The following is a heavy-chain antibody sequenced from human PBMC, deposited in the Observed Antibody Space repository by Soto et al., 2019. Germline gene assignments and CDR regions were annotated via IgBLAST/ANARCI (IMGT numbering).Heavy chain of an antibody. CDR1: GASISSSHW. V-gene: IGHV4-4*02. CDR2: IYHSGST. J-gene: IGHJ2*01. Sequence: QVQLQESGPGLVKPSGTLSLTCAVSGASISSSHWWSWVREPPGKGLEWIGVIYHSGSTYYNASLKSRVAISLDKSKNHFSLKLRSVYAADTAVYYCVRKDYRDWFVDLWGRGTLVTVSS. D-gene: IGHD4-4*01. CDR3: VRKDYRDWFVDL.